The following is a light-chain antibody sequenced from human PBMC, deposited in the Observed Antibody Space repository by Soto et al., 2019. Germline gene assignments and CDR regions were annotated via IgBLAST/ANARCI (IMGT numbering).Light chain of an antibody. CDR3: QQYNNWPWT. CDR1: QSVSSN. J-gene: IGKJ1*01. Sequence: EMVMTQSPATLSVSPGERATLSCRASQSVSSNLAWYQQKPGQAPRLLIYGASARATGFPARFSASGSGTEFTLTISSLQSEDFAVYYCQQYNNWPWTFGQGTKVGIK. V-gene: IGKV3-15*01. CDR2: GAS.